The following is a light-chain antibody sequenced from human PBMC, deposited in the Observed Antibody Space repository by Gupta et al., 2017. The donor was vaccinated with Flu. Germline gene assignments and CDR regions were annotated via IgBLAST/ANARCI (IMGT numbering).Light chain of an antibody. V-gene: IGKV1-39*01. J-gene: IGKJ1*01. CDR3: QQRDSTPLA. CDR1: QSISSY. CDR2: AAS. Sequence: DIQMTQSPSSLSASVGDRVTITCRASQSISSYLNWYQQKPGKAPKLLIYAASRLQSGVPSRFSGSGSGTDFTLTTSSRQPEDFATYYCQQRDSTPLAFGQGTXVEIK.